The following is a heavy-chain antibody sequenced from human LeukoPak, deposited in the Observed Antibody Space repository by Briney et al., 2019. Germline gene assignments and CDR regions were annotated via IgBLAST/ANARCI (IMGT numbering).Heavy chain of an antibody. V-gene: IGHV3-23*01. CDR1: GFTFSSYA. D-gene: IGHD3-22*01. CDR3: AKDLVGYDSSGPPGDAFDI. Sequence: PGGSLRLSCAASGFTFSSYAMSWVRQAPGKGLEWVSAISGSGGSTYYADSVKGRFTISRDNSKNTLYLQMNSLRAEDTAVYYCAKDLVGYDSSGPPGDAFDIWGQGTMVTVSS. CDR2: ISGSGGST. J-gene: IGHJ3*02.